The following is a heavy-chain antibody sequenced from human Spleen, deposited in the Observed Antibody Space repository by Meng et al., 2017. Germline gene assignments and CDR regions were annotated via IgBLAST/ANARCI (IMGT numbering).Heavy chain of an antibody. Sequence: QLQLMESGPGLGKPSEALSLTCSVSGGSFSDYYWSWIRQPPGKGLEWIGEINHSGSTNYNPSLESRATISVDTSQNNLSLKLSSVTAADSAVYYCARGPTTMAHDFDYWGQGTLVTVSS. CDR1: GGSFSDYY. V-gene: IGHV4-34*01. CDR3: ARGPTTMAHDFDY. CDR2: INHSGST. D-gene: IGHD4-11*01. J-gene: IGHJ4*02.